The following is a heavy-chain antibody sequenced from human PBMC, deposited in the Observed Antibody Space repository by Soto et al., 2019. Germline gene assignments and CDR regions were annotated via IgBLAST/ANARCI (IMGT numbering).Heavy chain of an antibody. V-gene: IGHV4-30-4*01. J-gene: IGHJ6*02. CDR3: ASANGFLEWTYGMDV. Sequence: PSETLSLTSTVSGGSISSGDYYWSWIRQPPGKGLEWIGYIYYSGSTYYNPSLKSRVTISVDTSKNQFSLKLSSVTAADTAVYYCASANGFLEWTYGMDVWGQGTTVTVS. CDR2: IYYSGST. CDR1: GGSISSGDYY. D-gene: IGHD3-3*01.